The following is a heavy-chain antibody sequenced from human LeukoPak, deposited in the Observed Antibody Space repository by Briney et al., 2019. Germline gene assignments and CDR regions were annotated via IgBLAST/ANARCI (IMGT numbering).Heavy chain of an antibody. D-gene: IGHD3-22*01. CDR2: MYYTGRT. J-gene: IGHJ4*02. V-gene: IGHV4-59*08. CDR1: GGSISSYY. CDR3: ARNYYGSRGYEYYFDY. Sequence: SETLSLTCTVSGGSISSYYWSWIRQPPGKGLEWIGYMYYTGRTNYNPSLKSRVTISVDTSKNQFSLKLSSVTAADTAVYYCARNYYGSRGYEYYFDYWGQGTLVTVSS.